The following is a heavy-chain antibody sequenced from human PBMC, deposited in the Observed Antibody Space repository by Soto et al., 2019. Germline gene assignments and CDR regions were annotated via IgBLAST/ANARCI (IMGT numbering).Heavy chain of an antibody. CDR1: GGTFSSYA. D-gene: IGHD1-1*01. Sequence: GASVKVSGKASGGTFSSYAISWVRQAPGQGLEWMGGIIPIFGTANYAQKFQGRVTITADESTSTAYMELSSLRSEDTAVYYCASPNWNDVADYYYGMDVWGQGTTVTVS. J-gene: IGHJ6*02. CDR3: ASPNWNDVADYYYGMDV. CDR2: IIPIFGTA. V-gene: IGHV1-69*13.